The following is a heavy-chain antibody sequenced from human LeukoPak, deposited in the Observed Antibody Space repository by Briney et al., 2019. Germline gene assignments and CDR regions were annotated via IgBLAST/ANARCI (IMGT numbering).Heavy chain of an antibody. V-gene: IGHV1-18*01. J-gene: IGHJ4*02. CDR3: ARGRGRSVTGDY. CDR1: GYTLSTYA. CDR2: VDGYTGNS. D-gene: IGHD5-24*01. Sequence: ASVKVSCKASGYTLSTYAISWVRQAPGQGLELEGWVDGYTGNSKSAQKLQGRVTLTRDTSTNTAYMEMRSLRSDDTAVYYCARGRGRSVTGDYWGQGTLLTVSS.